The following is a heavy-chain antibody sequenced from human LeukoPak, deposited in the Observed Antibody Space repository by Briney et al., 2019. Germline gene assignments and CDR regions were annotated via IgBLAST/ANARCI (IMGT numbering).Heavy chain of an antibody. D-gene: IGHD2-2*01. CDR3: AGGNQLLGNY. J-gene: IGHJ4*02. V-gene: IGHV4-34*01. Sequence: SETLSLTCAVYGGSFSGDYWSWIRQPPGKGLEWIGEINHSGSTNYNPSLKSRVTISVDTSKNQFSLKLSSVTAADTAVYYCAGGNQLLGNYRGQGTLVTVSS. CDR1: GGSFSGDY. CDR2: INHSGST.